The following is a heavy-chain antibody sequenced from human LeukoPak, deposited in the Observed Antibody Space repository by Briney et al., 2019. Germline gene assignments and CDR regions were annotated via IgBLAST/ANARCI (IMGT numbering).Heavy chain of an antibody. D-gene: IGHD1-26*01. J-gene: IGHJ6*02. CDR3: AHTFGVGDTFGLPFYYLMDV. CDR2: IYWNDDK. Sequence: SGPTLVNPTQTLTLTCSFSGFSLSTSGVGVGWIRQPPGKALEWLALIYWNDDKRYSPSLKSRVTITKDTSKNQVVLTMTNMDPVDTGTFFCAHTFGVGDTFGLPFYYLMDVWGQGTTVTVSS. V-gene: IGHV2-5*01. CDR1: GFSLSTSGVG.